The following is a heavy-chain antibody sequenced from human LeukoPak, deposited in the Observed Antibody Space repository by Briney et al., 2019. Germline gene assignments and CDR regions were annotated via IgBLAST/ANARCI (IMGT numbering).Heavy chain of an antibody. CDR3: ARLVIP. Sequence: GSLRLSCAASGFTFSSYSMNWVRQAPGKGLEWIGSVSHSGITYYNSSLNSRVSIAVDTSKNQFSLKVNSVTAADTAVYYCARLVIPWGQGILVTVSS. CDR1: GFTFSSYS. D-gene: IGHD3-10*01. CDR2: VSHSGIT. V-gene: IGHV4-38-2*01. J-gene: IGHJ5*02.